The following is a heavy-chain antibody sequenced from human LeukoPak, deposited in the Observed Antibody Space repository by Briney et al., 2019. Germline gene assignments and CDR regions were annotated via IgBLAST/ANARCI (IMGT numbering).Heavy chain of an antibody. D-gene: IGHD6-13*01. V-gene: IGHV3-30*02. J-gene: IGHJ4*02. Sequence: GGSLRLSCAASGFTFSSYGMHWVRQAPGKGLEWVAFIRYDGSNKYYADSVKGRFTISRDNSKNTLYLQMNSLRAEDTAVYYCAKDAGSNSSSWYEVYWGQGTLVTVSS. CDR1: GFTFSSYG. CDR2: IRYDGSNK. CDR3: AKDAGSNSSSWYEVY.